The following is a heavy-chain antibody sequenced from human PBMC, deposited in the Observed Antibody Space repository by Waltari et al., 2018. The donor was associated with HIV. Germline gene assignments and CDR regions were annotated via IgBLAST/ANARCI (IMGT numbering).Heavy chain of an antibody. D-gene: IGHD3-22*01. CDR2: IKSGAEGGTT. CDR1: GITFRNAW. CDR3: TTLWYSYDSTDY. V-gene: IGHV3-15*01. J-gene: IGHJ4*02. Sequence: EVQLVESGGGLVKPGGSLRLSCAASGITFRNAWMSWVRQAPGKGLEGVGRIKSGAEGGTTDYAAAVKGRFTISRDDSKHTLYLQMDSLKTEDTAVYYCTTLWYSYDSTDYWGQGTLVTVSS.